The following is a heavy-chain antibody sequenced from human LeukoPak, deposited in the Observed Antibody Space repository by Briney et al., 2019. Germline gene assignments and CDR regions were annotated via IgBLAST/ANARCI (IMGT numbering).Heavy chain of an antibody. CDR3: AREDTAAPYFDY. Sequence: GGSLRLSCAASGFTFSSYSMNWVRQAPGKGLEWVSSISSSSSYIYYADSVKGRFTISRDNAKNSLYLQMNSLRAEDTAVYYCAREDTAAPYFDYWGQGTLVTVSS. D-gene: IGHD2-2*01. V-gene: IGHV3-21*01. J-gene: IGHJ4*02. CDR2: ISSSSSYI. CDR1: GFTFSSYS.